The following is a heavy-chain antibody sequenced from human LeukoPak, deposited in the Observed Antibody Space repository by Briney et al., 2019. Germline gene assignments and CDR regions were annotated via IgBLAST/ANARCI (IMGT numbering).Heavy chain of an antibody. CDR2: IIPIFGTA. J-gene: IGHJ6*03. V-gene: IGHV1-69*13. D-gene: IGHD2-2*01. CDR3: ARGSSRYYYYYYMDV. CDR1: GGTFSSYA. Sequence: GASVKVSCKASGGTFSSYAISWVRQAPGQGLEWMGGIIPIFGTANYAQKFQGRVTITADESTSTAYMELRSLRSDDTAVYYCARGSSRYYYYYYMDVWGKGTTVTISS.